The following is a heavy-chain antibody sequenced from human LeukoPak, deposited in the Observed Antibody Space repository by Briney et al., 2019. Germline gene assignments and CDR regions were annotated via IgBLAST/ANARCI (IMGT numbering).Heavy chain of an antibody. Sequence: SETLSLTCTVSGGSISSYYWSWIRQPPGKGLEWIGYIYYSGSTNYNPSLKSRVTISVDTSKNQFSLKLSSVTAADTAVYYCARRSVQRAFDYWGQGTLVTVSS. V-gene: IGHV4-59*01. J-gene: IGHJ4*02. CDR3: ARRSVQRAFDY. CDR2: IYYSGST. D-gene: IGHD1-1*01. CDR1: GGSISSYY.